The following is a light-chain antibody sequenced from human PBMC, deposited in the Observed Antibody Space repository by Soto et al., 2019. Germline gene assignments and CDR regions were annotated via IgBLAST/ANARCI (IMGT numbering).Light chain of an antibody. CDR1: QRVSKSN. J-gene: IGKJ4*01. CDR3: QHYGSSFLP. Sequence: IVLTQSPVTLSLSPGERAALSCRASQRVSKSNIGWYQHKTGQAPRLLIYGGTKTTSGVPDRFSGSGSGTDFTLTISSLDPEDSAVYYCQHYGSSFLPFGGGTKVDIK. CDR2: GGT. V-gene: IGKV3-20*01.